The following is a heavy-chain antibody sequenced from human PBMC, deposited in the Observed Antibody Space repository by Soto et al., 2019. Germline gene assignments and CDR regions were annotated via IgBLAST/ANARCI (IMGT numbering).Heavy chain of an antibody. CDR2: IYYSGST. Sequence: QVQLQESGPGLVKPSETLSLTCTVSVGSISSYYWSWIRQPPGKGLEWIGYIYYSGSTTYNPSLKSRVTISVDTSKNQFSLKLSSVTAADTAVYYCARVRGKERQLDYWGQGTLVTVSS. CDR1: VGSISSYY. V-gene: IGHV4-59*01. J-gene: IGHJ4*02. CDR3: ARVRGKERQLDY. D-gene: IGHD1-1*01.